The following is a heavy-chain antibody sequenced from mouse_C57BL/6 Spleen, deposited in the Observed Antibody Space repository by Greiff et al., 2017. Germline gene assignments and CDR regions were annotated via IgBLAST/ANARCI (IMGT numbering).Heavy chain of an antibody. V-gene: IGHV5-6*01. CDR1: GFTFSSYG. CDR3: ARQETGTGYFDV. Sequence: EVKVVESGGDLVKPGGSLKLSCAASGFTFSSYGMSWVRQTPDKRLEWVATISSGGSYTYYPDSVKGRFTISRDNAKNTLYLQMSSLKSEDTAMYYCARQETGTGYFDVWGTGTTVTVSS. D-gene: IGHD4-1*01. CDR2: ISSGGSYT. J-gene: IGHJ1*03.